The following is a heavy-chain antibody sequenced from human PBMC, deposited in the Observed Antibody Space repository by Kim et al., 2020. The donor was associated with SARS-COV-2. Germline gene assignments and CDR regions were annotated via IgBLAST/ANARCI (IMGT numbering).Heavy chain of an antibody. V-gene: IGHV1-2*02. J-gene: IGHJ4*02. Sequence: ASVKVSCKASGYTFTAYYMHWVRQAPGQGLDWMGWINPNSGGTNYAQKFQGRVTMTGDTSISTAYMALSRLRSDDTAVYYCARDPSGSYYPEYYFDYWGQGTLVTVSS. D-gene: IGHD1-26*01. CDR2: INPNSGGT. CDR1: GYTFTAYY. CDR3: ARDPSGSYYPEYYFDY.